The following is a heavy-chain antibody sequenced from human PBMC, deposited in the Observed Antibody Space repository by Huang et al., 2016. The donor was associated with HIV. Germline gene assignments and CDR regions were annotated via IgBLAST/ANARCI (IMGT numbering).Heavy chain of an antibody. CDR2: SIPIFGTA. CDR1: GGTFSSYA. V-gene: IGHV1-69*13. CDR3: ARARGYYDSSVSYYFDY. D-gene: IGHD3-22*01. J-gene: IGHJ4*02. Sequence: QVQLVQSGAEVKKPGSSVKVSCKASGGTFSSYAISWVRQAPGQGLEWMGGSIPIFGTANYAQQFQGRVTITADESTSTAYMELSSLRSEDTAVYYCARARGYYDSSVSYYFDYWGQGTLVTVSS.